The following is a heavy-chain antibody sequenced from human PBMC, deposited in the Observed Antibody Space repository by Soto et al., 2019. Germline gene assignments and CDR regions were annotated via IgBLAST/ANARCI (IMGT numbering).Heavy chain of an antibody. CDR2: IIAIFGTA. CDR1: GGTFSSYA. J-gene: IGHJ1*01. V-gene: IGHV1-69*01. Sequence: QVQLVQSGAEVKKPGSSVKVSCKASGGTFSSYAISWVRQAPGQGLEWMGGIIAIFGTATYAQKFQGRVTITADESTSTAYMELSSLRSEDTAVYYCANGGKGWLRLGYFQHWGQGTLVTVSS. CDR3: ANGGKGWLRLGYFQH. D-gene: IGHD5-12*01.